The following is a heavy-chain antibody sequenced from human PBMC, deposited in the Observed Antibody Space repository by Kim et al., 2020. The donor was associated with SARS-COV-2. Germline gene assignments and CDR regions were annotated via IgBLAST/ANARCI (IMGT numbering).Heavy chain of an antibody. CDR3: ARRLWVAATPGSPYYYYYYGMDV. Sequence: SETLSLTCTVSGGSISSSSYYWGWIRQPPGKGLEWIGSIYYSGSTYYNPSLKSRVTISVDTSKNQFSLKLSSVTAADTAVYYCARRLWVAATPGSPYYYYYYGMDVWGQGTTVTVSS. V-gene: IGHV4-39*01. CDR1: GGSISSSSYY. J-gene: IGHJ6*02. D-gene: IGHD2-15*01. CDR2: IYYSGST.